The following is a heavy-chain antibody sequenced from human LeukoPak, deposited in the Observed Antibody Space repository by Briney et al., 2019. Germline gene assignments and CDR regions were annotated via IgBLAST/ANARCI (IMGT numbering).Heavy chain of an antibody. V-gene: IGHV4-38-2*02. CDR1: GYSISSGYY. Sequence: SETLSLTCTVSGYSISSGYYWGWLRQPPGKGLEWIGSIYHSGSTYYNPSLKSRVTISVDTSKNQFSLKLSSVTAADTAVYYCARRSGTYHAFDIWGQGTMVTVSS. D-gene: IGHD1-26*01. J-gene: IGHJ3*02. CDR3: ARRSGTYHAFDI. CDR2: IYHSGST.